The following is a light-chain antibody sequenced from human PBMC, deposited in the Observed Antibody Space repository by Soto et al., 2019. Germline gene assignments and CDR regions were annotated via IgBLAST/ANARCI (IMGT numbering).Light chain of an antibody. CDR3: HQTFSSPRT. J-gene: IGKJ1*01. Sequence: DVQMTQSPSSLSAFVGDRVTITCRASQRICNYLHWYQQHPGKAPKLLIYVASSLQSGVPSRFSGSGSGTDFTLTISSLQPEDFATYYCHQTFSSPRTFGQGTKVELK. V-gene: IGKV1-39*01. CDR1: QRICNY. CDR2: VAS.